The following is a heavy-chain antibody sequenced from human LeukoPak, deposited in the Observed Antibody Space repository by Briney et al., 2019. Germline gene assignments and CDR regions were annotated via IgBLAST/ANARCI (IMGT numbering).Heavy chain of an antibody. J-gene: IGHJ4*02. CDR3: ARDADGQYARSSGSDFDF. CDR2: ISVYNGYT. V-gene: IGHV1-18*01. CDR1: SYNFTSYG. Sequence: GASVKVSCKASSYNFTSYGISLLRQAPGQGLEWMGWISVYNGYTNYAQKLQGRVTLTTDTSTSTAYMELRSLRSDDTAVYYCARDADGQYARSSGSDFDFWGQGTLVTVSS. D-gene: IGHD3-22*01.